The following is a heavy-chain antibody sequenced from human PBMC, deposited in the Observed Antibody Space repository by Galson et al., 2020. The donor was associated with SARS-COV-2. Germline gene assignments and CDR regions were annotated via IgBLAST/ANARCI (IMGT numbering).Heavy chain of an antibody. Sequence: SETLSLTCAAYGGSFNDYYWSWIRQAPGKGLEWIGEINHGGSTNSNQSLKSPVTISVDTSKNQFSLKLRSVTAADTAVYYCARGNRGVVPAPVLGLGPYYSYFYMDVWGKGTTVTVSS. V-gene: IGHV4-34*01. CDR2: INHGGST. CDR1: GGSFNDYY. CDR3: ARGNRGVVPAPVLGLGPYYSYFYMDV. D-gene: IGHD2-2*02. J-gene: IGHJ6*03.